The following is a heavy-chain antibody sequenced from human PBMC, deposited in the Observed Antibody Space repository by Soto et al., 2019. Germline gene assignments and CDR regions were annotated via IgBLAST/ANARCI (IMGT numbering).Heavy chain of an antibody. CDR3: TRDMFPEPAAPRGRFHP. V-gene: IGHV4-59*01. CDR1: GGSISNYY. Sequence: PSETLSLTCTVSGGSISNYYWSWLRQPPGKGLEWIGYIHYSGTTNYNPSLKSRVTMSVDTSKNQFSLKVNSVTAADTAVYYCTRDMFPEPAAPRGRFHPWGQGTLVTVSS. CDR2: IHYSGTT. J-gene: IGHJ5*02. D-gene: IGHD2-2*01.